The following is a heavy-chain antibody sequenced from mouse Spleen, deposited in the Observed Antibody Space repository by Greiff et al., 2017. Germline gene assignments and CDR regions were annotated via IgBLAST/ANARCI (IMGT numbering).Heavy chain of an antibody. D-gene: IGHD4-1*01. Sequence: VMLVESGPGLVAPSQSLSITCTISGFSLTSYGVYWVRQPPGKGLEWLAVIWSDGSTTYNSTLKSRLSISKDNSKSQVFLKMNNLQTDDTAMYYCASHGWDGIVFWGHGTLVTVSA. CDR1: GFSLTSYG. V-gene: IGHV2-6-1*01. CDR3: ASHGWDGIVF. CDR2: IWSDGST. J-gene: IGHJ3*01.